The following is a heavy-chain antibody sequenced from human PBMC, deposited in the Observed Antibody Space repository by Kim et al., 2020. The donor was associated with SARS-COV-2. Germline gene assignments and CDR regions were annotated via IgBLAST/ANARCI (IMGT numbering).Heavy chain of an antibody. J-gene: IGHJ4*02. D-gene: IGHD3-22*01. Sequence: DSVKGRFTISRDNSKNTLYLQMNSLRAEDTAVYYCARDLYYYDSSGAFDYWGQGTLVTVSS. V-gene: IGHV3-30*07. CDR3: ARDLYYYDSSGAFDY.